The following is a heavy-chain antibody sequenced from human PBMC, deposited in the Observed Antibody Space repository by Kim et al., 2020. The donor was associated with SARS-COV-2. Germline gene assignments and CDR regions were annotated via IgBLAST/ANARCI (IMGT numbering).Heavy chain of an antibody. V-gene: IGHV3-23*01. CDR1: GFTFSSYA. CDR2: ISGSGGST. D-gene: IGHD3-10*01. Sequence: GGSLRLSCAASGFTFSSYAMSWVRQAPGKGLEWVSAISGSGGSTYYADSVKGRFTISRDNSKNTLYLQMNSLRAEDTAVYYCAKAPLSGSYQRDYYYYGMDVWGQGTTVTVSS. J-gene: IGHJ6*02. CDR3: AKAPLSGSYQRDYYYYGMDV.